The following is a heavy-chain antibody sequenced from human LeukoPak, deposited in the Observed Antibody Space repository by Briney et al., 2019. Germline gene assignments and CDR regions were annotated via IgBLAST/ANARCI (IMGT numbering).Heavy chain of an antibody. D-gene: IGHD6-19*01. V-gene: IGHV4-39*01. CDR3: AGSMAGTMAFDP. Sequence: SETLSLTCTVSGGSISSSSYYWGWIRQPPGKGLEWIVSIYYSGSTYYNPSLKSRVTISVDTSKNQFSLKLSSVTAADTAVYYCAGSMAGTMAFDPWGQGTLVTVSS. CDR1: GGSISSSSYY. CDR2: IYYSGST. J-gene: IGHJ5*02.